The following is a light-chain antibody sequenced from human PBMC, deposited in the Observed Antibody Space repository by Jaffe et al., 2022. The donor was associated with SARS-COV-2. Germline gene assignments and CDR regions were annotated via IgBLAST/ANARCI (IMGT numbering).Light chain of an antibody. V-gene: IGKV1-5*03. CDR1: QSISSW. Sequence: DIQMTQSPSTLSASVGDRVTITCRASQSISSWLAWYQQKPGKAPNLFIYKGSSLEGGVPSRFSGSGSGTEFTLTISSLQPDDFATYYCQQYNNFLLTFGGGTRVEIK. CDR2: KGS. CDR3: QQYNNFLLT. J-gene: IGKJ4*01.